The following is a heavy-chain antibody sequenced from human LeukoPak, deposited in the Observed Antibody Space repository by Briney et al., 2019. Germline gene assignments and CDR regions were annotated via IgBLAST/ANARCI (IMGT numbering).Heavy chain of an antibody. D-gene: IGHD1-26*01. J-gene: IGHJ4*02. Sequence: SLRLSCTASGSTFDDYAMHWVRQAPGKGLEWVSGINWNSGGIAYADSVKGRFTISRDNAKNSLYLQMNSLRPEDTALYYCAKVRAPLSGNSYYFDYWGQGTLVTVSS. V-gene: IGHV3-9*01. CDR1: GSTFDDYA. CDR2: INWNSGGI. CDR3: AKVRAPLSGNSYYFDY.